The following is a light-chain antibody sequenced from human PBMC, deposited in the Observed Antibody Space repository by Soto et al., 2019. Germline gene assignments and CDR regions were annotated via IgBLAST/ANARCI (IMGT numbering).Light chain of an antibody. V-gene: IGLV2-14*01. CDR1: SSDVGGYNY. CDR2: EVS. Sequence: QSALTQPASVSGSPGQSITISCTGTSSDVGGYNYVSWYQQHPGKAPKLMIYEVSNRPSGVSNRFSGSKSGNTASLTISGPRVEEEAVYYCTTNTSSAFYVLGSGTKVPV. J-gene: IGLJ1*01. CDR3: TTNTSSAFYV.